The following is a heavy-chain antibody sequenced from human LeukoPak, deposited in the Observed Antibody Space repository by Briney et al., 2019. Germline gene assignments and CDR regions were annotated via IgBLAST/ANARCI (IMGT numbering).Heavy chain of an antibody. V-gene: IGHV4-4*02. CDR1: GGSISSSNW. J-gene: IGHJ4*02. Sequence: SETLSLTCAVSGGSISSSNWWSWVRQPPGKGLEWIGEIYHSGSTYYNPSLKNRVTISVDTSNNQFSLKLSSVTAADTAVYYCTRNPTGGYYYFDYWGQGMLVTVSS. CDR2: IYHSGST. D-gene: IGHD2-8*02. CDR3: TRNPTGGYYYFDY.